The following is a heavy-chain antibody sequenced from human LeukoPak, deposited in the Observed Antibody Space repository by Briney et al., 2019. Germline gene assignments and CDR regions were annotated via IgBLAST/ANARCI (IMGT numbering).Heavy chain of an antibody. CDR1: GYTFTSYG. J-gene: IGHJ4*02. CDR2: MNPNSGNT. Sequence: ASVKVSCKASGYTFTSYGISWVRQATGQGLEWMGWMNPNSGNTGYAQGFQGRVTFTRDTSISTAYMELSSLRSEDTAMYYCAREMVTMIVGVTRAFDYWGQGTLVTVSS. D-gene: IGHD3-22*01. V-gene: IGHV1-8*03. CDR3: AREMVTMIVGVTRAFDY.